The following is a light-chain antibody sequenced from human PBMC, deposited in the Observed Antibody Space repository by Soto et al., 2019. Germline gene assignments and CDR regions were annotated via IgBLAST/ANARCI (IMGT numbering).Light chain of an antibody. Sequence: DIQMTQSPSSVSASVGDTVTITRRASQGVSRWLAWYQQKPGKAPKXMIYTTSELQSGVPSRFSGSGSGTDFTLTISNLQPEDFATYYCQQANGFPITFGQGTRLEIK. J-gene: IGKJ5*01. CDR3: QQANGFPIT. CDR2: TTS. CDR1: QGVSRW. V-gene: IGKV1D-12*01.